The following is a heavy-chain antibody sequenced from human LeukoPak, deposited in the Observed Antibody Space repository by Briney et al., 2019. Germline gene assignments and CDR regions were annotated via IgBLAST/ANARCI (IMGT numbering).Heavy chain of an antibody. CDR2: ICHSGST. J-gene: IGHJ4*02. CDR3: ARSIAVVGTFYFDY. D-gene: IGHD6-19*01. V-gene: IGHV4-38-2*01. CDR1: GYSISSGYY. Sequence: PSETLSLTCAVSGYSISSGYYWVWIRQRPGKGLEWTGTICHSGSTYYNPSLKSRVTISVDTSKNQFSLKLSSVTAADTAVYYCARSIAVVGTFYFDYWGQGTLVTVSS.